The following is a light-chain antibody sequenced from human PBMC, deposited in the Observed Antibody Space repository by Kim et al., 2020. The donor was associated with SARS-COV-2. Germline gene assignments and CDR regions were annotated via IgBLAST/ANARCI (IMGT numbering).Light chain of an antibody. V-gene: IGKV1-8*01. CDR3: QQYYSYPRT. CDR2: AAS. Sequence: AIRMTQSPSSLSASTGDRVTITCGASQGISSYLAWYQQKPGKAPKLLIYAASTLQSGVPSRFSGSGSGTDFTLTISCLQSEDFATYYCQQYYSYPRTFGQGTKLEI. J-gene: IGKJ1*01. CDR1: QGISSY.